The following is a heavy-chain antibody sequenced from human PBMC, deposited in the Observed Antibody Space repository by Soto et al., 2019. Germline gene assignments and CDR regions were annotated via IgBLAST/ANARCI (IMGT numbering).Heavy chain of an antibody. Sequence: SETPSLTCTASGGSVSSYYCSWIRQPPGKGLEWIGYIYYSGSTNYNPSLKSRVTISVDTSKNQFSLKLSSVTAADTAVYYCARDRHYYDSSGYPGAFDIWGQGTMVTVSS. D-gene: IGHD3-22*01. CDR3: ARDRHYYDSSGYPGAFDI. V-gene: IGHV4-59*02. CDR1: GGSVSSYY. J-gene: IGHJ3*02. CDR2: IYYSGST.